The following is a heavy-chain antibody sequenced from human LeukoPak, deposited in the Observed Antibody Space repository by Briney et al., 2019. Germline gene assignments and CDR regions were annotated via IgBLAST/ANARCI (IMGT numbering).Heavy chain of an antibody. D-gene: IGHD2-8*01. V-gene: IGHV3-21*01. J-gene: IGHJ4*02. Sequence: GGSLRLSCAASGFTFSNAWMSWVRQAPGKGLEWVSSISSTSSYIYYADSVKGRFTISRDNAKNSLYLQMDSLRAEDTAVYFCARGTNGVWDYWGQGTLVTVSS. CDR3: ARGTNGVWDY. CDR1: GFTFSNAW. CDR2: ISSTSSYI.